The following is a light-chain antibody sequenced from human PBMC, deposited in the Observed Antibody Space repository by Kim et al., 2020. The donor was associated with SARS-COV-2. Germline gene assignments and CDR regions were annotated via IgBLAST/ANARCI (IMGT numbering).Light chain of an antibody. CDR2: QDG. V-gene: IGLV3-1*01. CDR1: KLGDKF. CDR3: QAWDSSPNWV. Sequence: VSPGQTASITCAGDKLGDKFACWYQQKPGQSPVLVIYQDGKRPSGIPERFSGSNSGNTATLTISGTQAMDEADYYCQAWDSSPNWVFGGGTQLTVL. J-gene: IGLJ3*02.